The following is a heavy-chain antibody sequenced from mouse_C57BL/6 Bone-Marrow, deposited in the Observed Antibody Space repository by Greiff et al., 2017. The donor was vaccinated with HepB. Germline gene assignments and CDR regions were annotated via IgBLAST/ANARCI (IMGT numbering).Heavy chain of an antibody. D-gene: IGHD2-5*01. CDR2: INYDGSST. V-gene: IGHV5-16*01. CDR1: GFTFSDYY. CDR3: ARYSNYGYAMDY. J-gene: IGHJ4*01. Sequence: EVQLQESEGGLVQPGRSMKLSCTASGFTFSDYYMAWVRQVPEKGLEWVANINYDGSSTYYLDSLKSRFIISRDNAKNILYLQMSSLKSEDTATYYCARYSNYGYAMDYWGQGTSVTVSS.